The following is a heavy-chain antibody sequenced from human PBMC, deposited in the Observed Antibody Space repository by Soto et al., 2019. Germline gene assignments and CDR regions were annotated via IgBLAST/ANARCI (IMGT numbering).Heavy chain of an antibody. D-gene: IGHD6-6*01. J-gene: IGHJ5*02. CDR2: ITPFNGNT. Sequence: SVKVSCKASGYTFTYRYLHWVRQAPGQALEWMGWITPFNGNTNYAQKFQDRVTITRDRSMSTAYMELSSLRSEDTAMYYCASGVEYSSSTTTFDPWGQGTLVTVSS. CDR1: GYTFTYRY. V-gene: IGHV1-45*02. CDR3: ASGVEYSSSTTTFDP.